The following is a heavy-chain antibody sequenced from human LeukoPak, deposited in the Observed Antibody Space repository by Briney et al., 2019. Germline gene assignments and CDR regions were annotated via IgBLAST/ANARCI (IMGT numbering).Heavy chain of an antibody. CDR2: ISYDGSNK. J-gene: IGHJ4*02. Sequence: PGRSLRLSCAASGFTFSSYAMHWVRQAPGKGLEWVAVISYDGSNKYYADSVEGRFTISRDNSKNTLYLQMNSLRAEDTAVYYCATDQGITNYWGQGTLVTVSS. V-gene: IGHV3-30-3*01. D-gene: IGHD1-14*01. CDR1: GFTFSSYA. CDR3: ATDQGITNY.